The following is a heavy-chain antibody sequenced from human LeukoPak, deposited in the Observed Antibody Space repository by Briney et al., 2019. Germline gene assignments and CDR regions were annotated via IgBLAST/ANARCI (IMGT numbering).Heavy chain of an antibody. CDR1: GGSISSYY. CDR2: IYYSGST. D-gene: IGHD3-10*01. Sequence: SETLSLTCTVFGGSISSYYWSWIRQPPGKGLEWIGYIYYSGSTNYNPSLKSRVTISVDTSKNQFSLKLSSVTAADTAVYYCARTTMVRGTYYMDVWGKGTTVTISS. CDR3: ARTTMVRGTYYMDV. J-gene: IGHJ6*03. V-gene: IGHV4-59*01.